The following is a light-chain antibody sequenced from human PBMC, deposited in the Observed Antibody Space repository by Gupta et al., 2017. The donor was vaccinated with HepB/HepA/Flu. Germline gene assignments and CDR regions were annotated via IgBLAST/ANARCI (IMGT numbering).Light chain of an antibody. J-gene: IGLJ2*01. CDR2: EVT. Sequence: QSALTQPASVSGSPGQSITLSCTGTSSDVGSHNLVSWYQQHPGKAPKLMIYEVTKRPSGVSNRFSGSKSGNTASLTISGLQAEDEADYYCCSYGGSSTYVVFGGGTKLTVL. CDR1: SSDVGSHNL. V-gene: IGLV2-23*02. CDR3: CSYGGSSTYVV.